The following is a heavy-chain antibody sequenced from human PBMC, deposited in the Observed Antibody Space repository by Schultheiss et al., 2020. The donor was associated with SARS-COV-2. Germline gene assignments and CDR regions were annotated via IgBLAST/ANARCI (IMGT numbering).Heavy chain of an antibody. J-gene: IGHJ5*02. D-gene: IGHD6-13*01. CDR2: ISAYNGNT. CDR3: ARDRPIARYSSSWYGRNSPYNWFDP. Sequence: ASVKVSCKASGYTFTSYGISWVRQAPGQGLEWMGWISAYNGNTNYAQKLQGRVTMTTDTSTSTAYMELRSLRSDDTAVYYCARDRPIARYSSSWYGRNSPYNWFDPLGQGTLVTVSS. V-gene: IGHV1-18*01. CDR1: GYTFTSYG.